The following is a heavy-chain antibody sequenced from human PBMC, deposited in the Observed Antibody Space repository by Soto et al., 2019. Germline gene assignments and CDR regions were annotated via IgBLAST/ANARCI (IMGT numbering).Heavy chain of an antibody. CDR1: GFIFSIYA. V-gene: IGHV3-64D*06. J-gene: IGHJ4*02. CDR3: VKGEYYYDSGAYYPFDY. Sequence: GGSLRLSCSASGFIFSIYAMHWVRQAPGKGLEYVSSLSINGGSTHYADSVKGRFAISIDNSKNTVYLQMSSLRAEDTAVYYCVKGEYYYDSGAYYPFDYWGQGT. D-gene: IGHD3-22*01. CDR2: LSINGGST.